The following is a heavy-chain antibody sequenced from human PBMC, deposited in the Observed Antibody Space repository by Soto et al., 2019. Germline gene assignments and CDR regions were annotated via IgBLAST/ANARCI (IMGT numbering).Heavy chain of an antibody. D-gene: IGHD4-17*01. Sequence: KTSETLSLTCTVSGGSISSGGYYWSWIRQHPGKGLEWIGYIYYSGSTYYNPSLKSRVTISVDTSKNQFSLKLSSVTAADTAVYYCASPSTVVTPGAFDIWGQGTMVTVSS. CDR2: IYYSGST. V-gene: IGHV4-31*03. CDR1: GGSISSGGYY. CDR3: ASPSTVVTPGAFDI. J-gene: IGHJ3*02.